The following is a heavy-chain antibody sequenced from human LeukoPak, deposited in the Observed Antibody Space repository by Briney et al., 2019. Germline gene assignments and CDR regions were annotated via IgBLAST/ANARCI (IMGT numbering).Heavy chain of an antibody. CDR1: GFTFSSYG. Sequence: GGSLRLSCAASGFTFSSYGMHWVRQAPGKGLEWVAFIRYDGSNKYYADSVKGRFTISRDNSKNTLYLQMNSLRAEDTAVYYCAREVLRYFDWLLNYFDYWGQGTLVTVPS. CDR3: AREVLRYFDWLLNYFDY. V-gene: IGHV3-30*02. D-gene: IGHD3-9*01. CDR2: IRYDGSNK. J-gene: IGHJ4*02.